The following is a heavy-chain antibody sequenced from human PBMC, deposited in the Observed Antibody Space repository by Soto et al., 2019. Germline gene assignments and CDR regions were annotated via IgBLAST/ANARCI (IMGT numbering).Heavy chain of an antibody. V-gene: IGHV1-18*01. J-gene: IGHJ5*02. CDR1: GYNCNIYA. CDR3: ARYPHEYWTRYWFYP. D-gene: IGHD3-3*01. CDR2: ISAYDGKT. Sequence: GASVQVSWAPSGYNCNIYAMNWVRQATGEGLELMGWISAYDGKTTYAEKFQGRVTMTTDASTSTAYMELRSLRSDDTAVYYCARYPHEYWTRYWFYPWGQGTLVTVSS.